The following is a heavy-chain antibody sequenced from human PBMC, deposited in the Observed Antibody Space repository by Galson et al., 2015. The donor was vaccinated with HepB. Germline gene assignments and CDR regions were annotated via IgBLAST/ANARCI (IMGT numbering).Heavy chain of an antibody. Sequence: SLRLSCAASGFTFSSSWMHWVRQAPGKGLVWVSRINSDESSTSYADSVKGRFTISRDNGKNTLYLQMNSLRAEYTSVYYCVRAIGLDFDYWGQGTLVTVSS. CDR2: INSDESST. J-gene: IGHJ4*02. D-gene: IGHD2/OR15-2a*01. CDR3: VRAIGLDFDY. CDR1: GFTFSSSW. V-gene: IGHV3-74*01.